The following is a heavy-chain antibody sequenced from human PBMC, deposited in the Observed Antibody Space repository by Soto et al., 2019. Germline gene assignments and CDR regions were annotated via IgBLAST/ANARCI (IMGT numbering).Heavy chain of an antibody. Sequence: EVQLVESGGGLVKPGGSLRLSCAASGFTFSNAWMSWVRQAPGNGLEWVGRVRSKTDGGTTDYAAPVKGRFTISRDDSKNTLYLQMNSLKTEDTAVYYCTTFYDFWSGYDYFDYWGQGTLVTVSS. V-gene: IGHV3-15*01. CDR3: TTFYDFWSGYDYFDY. D-gene: IGHD3-3*01. CDR2: VRSKTDGGTT. J-gene: IGHJ4*02. CDR1: GFTFSNAW.